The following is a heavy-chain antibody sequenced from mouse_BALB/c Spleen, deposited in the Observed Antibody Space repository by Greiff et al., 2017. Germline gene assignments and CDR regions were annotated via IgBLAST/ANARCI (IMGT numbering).Heavy chain of an antibody. D-gene: IGHD1-1*01. V-gene: IGHV5-9-4*01. J-gene: IGHJ3*01. CDR3: ARYVGSSPAWFAY. CDR1: GFTFSSYA. Sequence: EVQLQQSGGGLVKPGGSLKLSCAASGFTFSSYAMSWVRQSPEKRLEWVAEISSGGSYTYYPDTVTGRFTISRDNAKNTLYLEMSSLRSEDTAMYYCARYVGSSPAWFAYWGQGTLVTVSA. CDR2: ISSGGSYT.